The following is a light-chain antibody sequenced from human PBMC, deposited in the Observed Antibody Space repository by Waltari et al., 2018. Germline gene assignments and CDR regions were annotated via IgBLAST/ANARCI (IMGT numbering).Light chain of an antibody. CDR3: QHYKNFPLT. J-gene: IGKJ4*01. CDR1: EDINTW. Sequence: DVQMTQSPSTLSASVGDRVTITCRASEDINTWLAWYQQKPGKAPKPLFSDAASLKSGVPSRFSGSGSGTDFTLTITSMQPDDFATYYCQHYKNFPLTFGGGTNVEV. V-gene: IGKV1-5*01. CDR2: DAA.